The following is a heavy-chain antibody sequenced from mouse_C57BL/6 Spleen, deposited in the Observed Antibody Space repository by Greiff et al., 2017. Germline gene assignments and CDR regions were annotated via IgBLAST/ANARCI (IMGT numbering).Heavy chain of an antibody. V-gene: IGHV1-72*01. D-gene: IGHD1-1*01. CDR2: IDPNSGGT. CDR3: ARGGTSYLYYAMDY. J-gene: IGHJ4*01. Sequence: VQLQQPGAELAKPGASVKLSCKASGYTFTSYWMHWVKQRPGRGLEWIGRIDPNSGGTKYNEKFKSKATLTVDKPSSTAYMQLSSLTSEDSAVYYCARGGTSYLYYAMDYWGQGTLVTVSA. CDR1: GYTFTSYW.